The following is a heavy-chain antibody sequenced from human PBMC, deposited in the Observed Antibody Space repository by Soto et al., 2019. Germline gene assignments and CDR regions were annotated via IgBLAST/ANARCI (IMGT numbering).Heavy chain of an antibody. V-gene: IGHV1-69*13. Sequence: GASVEVSCKASGGTFSSYAISWVRQAPGQGLEWMGGIIPIFGTANYAQKFQGRVTITADESTSTAYMELSSLRSEDTAVYYCARAEIAYCGGDCYSAYWGQGTLVTVSS. CDR2: IIPIFGTA. CDR3: ARAEIAYCGGDCYSAY. CDR1: GGTFSSYA. J-gene: IGHJ4*02. D-gene: IGHD2-21*02.